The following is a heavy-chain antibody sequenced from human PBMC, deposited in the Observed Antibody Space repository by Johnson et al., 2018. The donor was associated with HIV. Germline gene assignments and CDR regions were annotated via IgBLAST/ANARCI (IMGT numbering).Heavy chain of an antibody. CDR3: AKDGPYSSGIDASDI. Sequence: QAQLVESGGGVVQPGGSLILSCAASGFTFSTYGMHWVRQAPGKGLEWVAFIRDDGSNKHYVDSVKGRFTISRDNSKNTLYLEMNSLRGEETALYYCAKDGPYSSGIDASDIWGQGAMVIVS. V-gene: IGHV3-30*02. CDR2: IRDDGSNK. D-gene: IGHD6-19*01. J-gene: IGHJ3*02. CDR1: GFTFSTYG.